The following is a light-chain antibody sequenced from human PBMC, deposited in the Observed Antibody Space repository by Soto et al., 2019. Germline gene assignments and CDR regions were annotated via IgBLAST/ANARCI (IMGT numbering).Light chain of an antibody. CDR3: LQYNTYPKT. CDR2: AAS. J-gene: IGKJ1*01. CDR1: QGIRND. Sequence: DLQMTQSPSSLSASVGDRVTITCQASQGIRNDLGWYQQKPVKAPKRRIYAASILQSGVPSRFSGSGSGNAFSLTISSLQPEDFATYYGLQYNTYPKTFGQGTNVEIK. V-gene: IGKV1-17*01.